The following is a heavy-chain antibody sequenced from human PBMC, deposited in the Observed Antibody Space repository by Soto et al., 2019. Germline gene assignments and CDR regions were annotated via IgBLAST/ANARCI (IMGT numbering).Heavy chain of an antibody. CDR1: GASITTYY. J-gene: IGHJ4*02. CDR3: ARTARVPDF. V-gene: IGHV4-59*01. D-gene: IGHD2-2*01. CDR2: IYHTGVT. Sequence: LEILSLTCTVSGASITTYYLSWFRQPPGQGLESLGYIYHTGVTNSNPSLRGRLSISIDTAKNQFSLKLSSVTSADTAIYYCARTARVPDFWGPGILVTVSS.